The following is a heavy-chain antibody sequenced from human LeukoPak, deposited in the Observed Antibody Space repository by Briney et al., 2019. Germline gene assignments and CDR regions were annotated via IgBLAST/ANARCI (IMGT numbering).Heavy chain of an antibody. CDR1: GFTFSDYD. Sequence: GGSLRLSCTASGFTFSDYDMNWVRLAPGKGLEWVSSISGRSSHMYYTDSAKGRFTISRDNAKNSLYLQMNSLRAEDTAVYYCARAFPPLRTSAAGDFWGQGTLVTVSS. J-gene: IGHJ4*02. V-gene: IGHV3-21*06. CDR3: ARAFPPLRTSAAGDF. D-gene: IGHD6-25*01. CDR2: ISGRSSHM.